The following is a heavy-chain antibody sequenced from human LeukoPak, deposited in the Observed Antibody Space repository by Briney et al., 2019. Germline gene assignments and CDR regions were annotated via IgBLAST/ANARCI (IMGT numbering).Heavy chain of an antibody. CDR2: ISGSGGST. CDR3: ANVAGSSWYDYYYMDV. D-gene: IGHD6-13*01. V-gene: IGHV3-23*01. J-gene: IGHJ6*03. Sequence: PGGSLRLSCAASGFTFSSYAMSWVRQAPGKGLEWVSAISGSGGSTYYADSVKGRFTISRDNSKNTLYLQMNSLRAEDTAVYYCANVAGSSWYDYYYMDVWGKGTTVTVSS. CDR1: GFTFSSYA.